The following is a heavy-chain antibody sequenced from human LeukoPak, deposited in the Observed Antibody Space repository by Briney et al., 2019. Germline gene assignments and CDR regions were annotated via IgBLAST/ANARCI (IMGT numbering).Heavy chain of an antibody. CDR3: ARESETSGWYDY. V-gene: IGHV3-43*02. Sequence: GGSLRLSCAAPGFILDNYAIHWVRQAPGKGLEWVSLISGDGGSTFYADSVRGRFTISRDNTRESLSLQMSSLRSEDTALYYCARESETSGWYDYWGQGTLVTVSS. CDR1: GFILDNYA. D-gene: IGHD6-19*01. J-gene: IGHJ4*02. CDR2: ISGDGGST.